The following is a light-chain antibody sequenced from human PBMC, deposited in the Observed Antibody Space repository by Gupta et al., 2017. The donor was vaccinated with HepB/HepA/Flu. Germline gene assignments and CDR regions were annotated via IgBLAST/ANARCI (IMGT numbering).Light chain of an antibody. CDR3: AAWDDSLNGMM. CDR1: SSNIGVNT. Sequence: QSELTQPPSASGTPGQRVTIPCSGSSSNIGVNTVSWYQQVPGMAPKLLIYSDHQRPSGVPDRFSGSKSGTSASLAISGLQSEDETDYYCAAWDDSLNGMMFGGGTKLTVL. CDR2: SDH. J-gene: IGLJ3*02. V-gene: IGLV1-44*01.